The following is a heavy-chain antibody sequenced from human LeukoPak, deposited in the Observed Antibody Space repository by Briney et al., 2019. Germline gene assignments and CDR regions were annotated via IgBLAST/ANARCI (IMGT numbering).Heavy chain of an antibody. CDR3: AKRLDY. Sequence: ETLSLTCAVYGGSFSGYYWSWIRQPPGKGLEWVSAISGSGGSTYYADSVKGRFTISRDNSKNTLYLQMNSLRAEDTAVYYCAKRLDYWGQGTLVTVSS. CDR2: ISGSGGST. V-gene: IGHV3-23*01. J-gene: IGHJ4*02. CDR1: GGSFSGYY.